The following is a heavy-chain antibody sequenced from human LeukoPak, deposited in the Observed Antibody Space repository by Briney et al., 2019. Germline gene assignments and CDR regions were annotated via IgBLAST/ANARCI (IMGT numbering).Heavy chain of an antibody. CDR2: IYYSGST. Sequence: SETLSLTCTVSGGSISSSSYYWGWICQPPGEGLEWIGSIYYSGSTYYNPSPKSRVTISVDTSKNQFSLKLSSVTAADTAVYYCARGPLVTLYYYYGMDVWGQGTTVTVSS. J-gene: IGHJ6*02. CDR1: GGSISSSSYY. V-gene: IGHV4-39*01. D-gene: IGHD5-18*01. CDR3: ARGPLVTLYYYYGMDV.